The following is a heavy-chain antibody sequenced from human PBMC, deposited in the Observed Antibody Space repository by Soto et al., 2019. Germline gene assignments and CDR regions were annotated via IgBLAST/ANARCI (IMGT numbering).Heavy chain of an antibody. D-gene: IGHD2-2*01. Sequence: ASVKVSCKASGYTFTSYGISWVRQAPGQGLEWMGWISAYNGSTNYAQKLQGRVTMTTDTSTSTAYMELRSLRSDDTAVYYCARALRRFIVVVPAAPELEPLNYCG. CDR3: ARALRRFIVVVPAAPELEPLNY. CDR1: GYTFTSYG. J-gene: IGHJ4*01. CDR2: ISAYNGST. V-gene: IGHV1-18*04.